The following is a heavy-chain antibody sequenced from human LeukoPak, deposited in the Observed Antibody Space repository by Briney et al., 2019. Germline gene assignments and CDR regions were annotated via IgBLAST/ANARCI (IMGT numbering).Heavy chain of an antibody. Sequence: GGSLRLSCAASGFTFSSYWMSWVRQAPGKGLEWVANLKQDGSEKYYVDSVKGRFTISRDNAKNSLYLQMNSLRAEDTAVYYCARVGASASFDYWGQGTLVTVSS. J-gene: IGHJ4*02. D-gene: IGHD1-26*01. CDR1: GFTFSSYW. CDR2: LKQDGSEK. V-gene: IGHV3-7*01. CDR3: ARVGASASFDY.